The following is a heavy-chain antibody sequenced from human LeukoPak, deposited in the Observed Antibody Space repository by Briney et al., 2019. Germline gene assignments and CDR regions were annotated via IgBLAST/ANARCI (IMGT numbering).Heavy chain of an antibody. V-gene: IGHV1-46*01. J-gene: IGHJ4*02. CDR2: INPSGGST. CDR3: ARGSVDTAMVVPDY. D-gene: IGHD5-18*01. CDR1: GYTFTSYY. Sequence: ASVKVSCKASGYTFTSYYMHWVRRAPGQGLEWTGVINPSGGSTSYAQKLQGRVTMTRDTSTSTVYMELSSLRSEDTAVYYCARGSVDTAMVVPDYWGQGTLVTVSS.